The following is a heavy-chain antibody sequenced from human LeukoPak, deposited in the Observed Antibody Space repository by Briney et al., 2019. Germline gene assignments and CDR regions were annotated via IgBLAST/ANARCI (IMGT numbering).Heavy chain of an antibody. J-gene: IGHJ4*02. D-gene: IGHD3-16*01. Sequence: PGGSLRLSCAASGFAFNTYAMNWVRQAPGKGLEWVTVISNDGSKKYYADSVKGRFTISRDNSKNTLYLQMNSLRAEDTAIYYCATARGPAWFGGVLDYWGQGSLVTVSS. CDR3: ATARGPAWFGGVLDY. CDR1: GFAFNTYA. CDR2: ISNDGSKK. V-gene: IGHV3-30*04.